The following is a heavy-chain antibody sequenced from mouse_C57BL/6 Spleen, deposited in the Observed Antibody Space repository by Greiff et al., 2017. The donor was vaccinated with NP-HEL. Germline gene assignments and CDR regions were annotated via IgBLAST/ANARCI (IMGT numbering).Heavy chain of an antibody. J-gene: IGHJ4*01. Sequence: VKLMESGPELVKPGASVKISCKASGYAFSSSWMNWVKQRPGKGLEWIGRIYPGDGDTNYNGKFKGKATLTADKSSSTAYMQLSSLTSEDSAVYFCARPLYYYGSRGYAMDYWGQGTSVTVSS. CDR3: ARPLYYYGSRGYAMDY. D-gene: IGHD1-1*01. CDR1: GYAFSSSW. CDR2: IYPGDGDT. V-gene: IGHV1-82*01.